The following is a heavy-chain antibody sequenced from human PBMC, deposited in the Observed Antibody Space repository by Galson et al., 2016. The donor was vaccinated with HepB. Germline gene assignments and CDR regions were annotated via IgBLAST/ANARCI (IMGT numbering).Heavy chain of an antibody. Sequence: SETLSLTCTVSGGSVSSVTSYWSWVRQPPGMGLEWIGYIYNSGSTNYNPSLKSRVTISVDTSKNQFSLNLSSVTAADTAVYFWAAYCTRASCLSLFHYYGMDVWTPGPTVTVSS. D-gene: IGHD2-2*01. CDR2: IYNSGST. CDR1: GGSVSSVTSY. J-gene: IGHJ6*02. V-gene: IGHV4-61*01. CDR3: AAYCTRASCLSLFHYYGMDV.